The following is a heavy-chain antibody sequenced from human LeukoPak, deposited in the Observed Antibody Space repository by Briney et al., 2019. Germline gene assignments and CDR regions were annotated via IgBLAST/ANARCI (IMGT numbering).Heavy chain of an antibody. V-gene: IGHV3-23*01. D-gene: IGHD3-22*01. Sequence: GGSLRLSCAASGLTFSGYAMSWVRQAPGKGLEWVSAISGSGGSIYYADSVKGRFTISRDNSKNTLFLQMNSLRAEDTAVYYCAKYDSSGYYSGFDYWGQGTLVTVSS. J-gene: IGHJ4*02. CDR1: GLTFSGYA. CDR2: ISGSGGSI. CDR3: AKYDSSGYYSGFDY.